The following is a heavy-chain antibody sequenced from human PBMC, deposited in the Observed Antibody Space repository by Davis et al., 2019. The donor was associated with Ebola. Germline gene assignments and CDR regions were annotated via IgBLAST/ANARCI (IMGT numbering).Heavy chain of an antibody. D-gene: IGHD4-17*01. CDR3: ARLQTTLTPVTTFWFDF. CDR2: VHYSGTS. V-gene: IGHV4-39*01. CDR1: GGSISTYY. J-gene: IGHJ4*02. Sequence: SETLSLTCTVSGGSISTYYWDWIRQPPGKGLEWIGSVHYSGTSYYNLSLKGRVTMSIDTSKNQFSLKMTSVKAAATAVYYCARLQTTLTPVTTFWFDFWGQGTLVTVSS.